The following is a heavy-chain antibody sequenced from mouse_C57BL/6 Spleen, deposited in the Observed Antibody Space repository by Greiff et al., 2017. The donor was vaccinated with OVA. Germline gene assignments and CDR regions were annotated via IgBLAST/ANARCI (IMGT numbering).Heavy chain of an antibody. CDR3: ARWGVTTALFDY. D-gene: IGHD2-2*01. CDR1: GYTFTDYY. J-gene: IGHJ2*01. V-gene: IGHV1-76*01. Sequence: QVQLQQSGAELVRPGASVKLSCKASGYTFTDYYINWVKQRPGQGLEWIARIYPGSGNTYYNEKFKGKATLTAEKSSSTAYMQLSSLTSEDSAVYFCARWGVTTALFDYWGQGTTLTVSS. CDR2: IYPGSGNT.